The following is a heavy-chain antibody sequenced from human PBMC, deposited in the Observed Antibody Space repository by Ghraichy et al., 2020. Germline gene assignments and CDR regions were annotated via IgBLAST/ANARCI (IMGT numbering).Heavy chain of an antibody. J-gene: IGHJ6*02. Sequence: SETLSLTCTVSGGSISSYYWSWIRQPPGKGLEWIGYIYYSGSTNYNPSLTSRVTISVDTSKNQFSLKLSSVTAADTAVYYCARDYLTTVAGTRYYGMDVWGQGTTVTVSS. D-gene: IGHD6-19*01. CDR3: ARDYLTTVAGTRYYGMDV. CDR1: GGSISSYY. V-gene: IGHV4-59*01. CDR2: IYYSGST.